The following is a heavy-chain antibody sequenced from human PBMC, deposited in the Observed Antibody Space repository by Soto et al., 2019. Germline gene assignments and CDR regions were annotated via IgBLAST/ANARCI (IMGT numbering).Heavy chain of an antibody. J-gene: IGHJ6*02. CDR3: AKILQFCDYALYYYGIYF. CDR2: TYSGGST. Sequence: GGELRLSCAASGFTVSSNYMSWVRQAPGKGPGWVSVTYSGGSTYYADSVKGRFTISRDNSKNTLYLQMNSLRAEDTAVYYCAKILQFCDYALYYYGIYFCAQRTTVTVSS. V-gene: IGHV3-66*01. CDR1: GFTVSSNY. D-gene: IGHD4-17*01.